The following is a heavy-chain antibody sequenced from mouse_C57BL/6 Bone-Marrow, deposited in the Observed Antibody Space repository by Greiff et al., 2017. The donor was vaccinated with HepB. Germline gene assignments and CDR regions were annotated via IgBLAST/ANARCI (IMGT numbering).Heavy chain of an antibody. V-gene: IGHV5-9-1*02. J-gene: IGHJ1*03. CDR2: ISSGGDYI. D-gene: IGHD2-5*01. CDR3: TREGNYSNLYWYFDV. Sequence: EVQGVESGEGLVKPGGSLKLSCAASGFTFSSYAMSWVRQTPEKRLEWVAYISSGGDYIYYADTVKGRFTISRDNARNTLYLQMSSLKSEDTAMYYCTREGNYSNLYWYFDVWGTGTTVTVSS. CDR1: GFTFSSYA.